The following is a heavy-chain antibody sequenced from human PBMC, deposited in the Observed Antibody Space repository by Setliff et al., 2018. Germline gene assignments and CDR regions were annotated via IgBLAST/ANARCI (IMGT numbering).Heavy chain of an antibody. D-gene: IGHD5-12*01. V-gene: IGHV4-34*01. CDR1: GGSFNVYF. CDR2: ISHSGST. Sequence: SETLSLTCAVYGGSFNVYFWSWIRQPPGKGLEWIGEISHSGSTNYNPSLKSRVTMSVDKSKNQFSLKLKSVTAADTAVYYCARDQWVRSPPLYFSYSMDVWGQGTTVTVSS. J-gene: IGHJ6*02. CDR3: ARDQWVRSPPLYFSYSMDV.